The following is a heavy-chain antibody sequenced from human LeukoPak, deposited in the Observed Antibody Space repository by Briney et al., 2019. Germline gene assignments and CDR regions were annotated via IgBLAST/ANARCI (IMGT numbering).Heavy chain of an antibody. J-gene: IGHJ4*02. V-gene: IGHV4-59*01. CDR1: GGSISSYY. Sequence: TSETLSLTCTVSGGSISSYYWNWIRQPPGKGLEWIGYIYYSGSTNYNPSLKSRVTISVDTSKNQFSLKLSSVTAADTAVYYCARDFSSSWYAFDYWGQGILVTVSS. CDR3: ARDFSSSWYAFDY. D-gene: IGHD6-13*01. CDR2: IYYSGST.